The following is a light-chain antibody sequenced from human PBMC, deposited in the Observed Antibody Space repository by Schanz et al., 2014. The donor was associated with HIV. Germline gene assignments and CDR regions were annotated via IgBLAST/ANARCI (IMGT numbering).Light chain of an antibody. V-gene: IGLV2-14*03. CDR3: CSYTTTSTYV. CDR1: TSDVGYYSY. Sequence: QSALTQPASVSGSPGQSITISCTGTTSDVGYYSYVSWYQQHPGEAPRLIIYDVTSRPSGISTRFSASKSGDTASLTISGLQSEDEGDYYCCSYTTTSTYVFGAGTKLTVL. CDR2: DVT. J-gene: IGLJ1*01.